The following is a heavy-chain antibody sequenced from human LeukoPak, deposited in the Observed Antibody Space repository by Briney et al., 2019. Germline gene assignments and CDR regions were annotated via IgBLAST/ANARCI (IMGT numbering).Heavy chain of an antibody. CDR3: ARSHLWPSGTFDI. CDR1: GASLSGYY. D-gene: IGHD5-18*01. J-gene: IGHJ3*02. V-gene: IGHV4-34*01. CDR2: INHGGFT. Sequence: SETLSLTCAASGASLSGYYWSWIRQSPGKGLEWIGEINHGGFTNYNPSLKSRVTISVDTSRNQIALRLSSLTAADTAVYFCARSHLWPSGTFDIWGQGTVVAVSS.